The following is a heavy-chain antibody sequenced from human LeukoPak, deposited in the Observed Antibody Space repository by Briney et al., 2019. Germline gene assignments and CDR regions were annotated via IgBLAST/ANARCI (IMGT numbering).Heavy chain of an antibody. D-gene: IGHD2-8*01. CDR3: ARDIVLMVYATYYFDY. CDR1: GFTFSSYW. CDR2: IKQDGSEK. J-gene: IGHJ4*02. V-gene: IGHV3-7*01. Sequence: GGSLRLSCAASGFTFSSYWMSWVRQAPGKGLEWVANIKQDGSEKYYVDSVKGRFTISRDNAKNSLYLQMNSVRAEETAVYYCARDIVLMVYATYYFDYWGQGTLVTVSS.